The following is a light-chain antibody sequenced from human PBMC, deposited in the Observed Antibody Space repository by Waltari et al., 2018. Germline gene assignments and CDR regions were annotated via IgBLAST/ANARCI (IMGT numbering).Light chain of an antibody. J-gene: IGLJ1*01. Sequence: DVGNYNLVSWYQQYPGKAPKLMVYEVTKRTSGVSDRFSGSKSGNTASLTIYGLQSEDEADYYCCSYAGLGIYVFGTGTKVTVL. CDR1: DVGNYNL. CDR3: CSYAGLGIYV. V-gene: IGLV2-23*02. CDR2: EVT.